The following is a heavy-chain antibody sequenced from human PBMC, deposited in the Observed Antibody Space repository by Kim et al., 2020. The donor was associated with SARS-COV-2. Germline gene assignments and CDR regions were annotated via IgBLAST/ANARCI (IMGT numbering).Heavy chain of an antibody. D-gene: IGHD3-16*02. V-gene: IGHV2-5*02. Sequence: SGPTLVNPTQTLTLTCTFSGFSLSTSGVGVGWIRQPPGKALEWLALIYWDDDKRYSPSLKSRLTITKDTSKNQVVLTMTNMDPVDTATYYCAHLSSGGSYRYFEAHFDYWGQGTLVTVSS. J-gene: IGHJ4*02. CDR1: GFSLSTSGVG. CDR2: IYWDDDK. CDR3: AHLSSGGSYRYFEAHFDY.